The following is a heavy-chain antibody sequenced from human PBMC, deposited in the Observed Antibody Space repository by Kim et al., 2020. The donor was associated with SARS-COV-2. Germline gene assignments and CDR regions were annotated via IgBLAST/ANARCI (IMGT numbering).Heavy chain of an antibody. Sequence: SETLSLTCTVSGGSISSSSYYWGWIRQPPGKGLEWIGSIYYSGSTYYNPSLKSRVTISVDTSKNQFSLKLSSVTAADTAVYYCAAPREGDAFDIWGQGTMVTVSS. CDR1: GGSISSSSYY. J-gene: IGHJ3*02. CDR3: AAPREGDAFDI. V-gene: IGHV4-39*07. CDR2: IYYSGST.